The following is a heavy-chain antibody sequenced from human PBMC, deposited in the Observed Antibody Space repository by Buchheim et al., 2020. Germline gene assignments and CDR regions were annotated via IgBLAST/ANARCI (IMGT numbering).Heavy chain of an antibody. V-gene: IGHV4-34*01. CDR1: GGSFSGYY. J-gene: IGHJ5*02. D-gene: IGHD3-10*01. CDR2: INHSGST. CDR3: ARAPYYGSGTFGWFDP. Sequence: QVQLQQWGAGLLKPSETLSLTCAVYGGSFSGYYWSWIRQPPGKGLEWSGEINHSGSTNYNPSLKSRVTISVDTSKNQFSLKLSSVTAADTAVYYCARAPYYGSGTFGWFDPWGQGTL.